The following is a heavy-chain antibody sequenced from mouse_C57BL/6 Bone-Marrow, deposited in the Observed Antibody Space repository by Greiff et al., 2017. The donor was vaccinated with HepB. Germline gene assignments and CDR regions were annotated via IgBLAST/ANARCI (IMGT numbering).Heavy chain of an antibody. CDR1: GFTFSDAW. CDR3: TRGIYSNYVDYAMDY. V-gene: IGHV6-6*01. J-gene: IGHJ4*01. D-gene: IGHD2-5*01. Sequence: EVQLVESGGGLVQPGGSMKLSCAASGFTFSDAWMDWVRQSPEKGLEWVAEIRNKANNHATYYAESVKGRFTISRDDSKSSVYLQMNSLRAEDTGIYYCTRGIYSNYVDYAMDYWGQGTSVTVSS. CDR2: IRNKANNHAT.